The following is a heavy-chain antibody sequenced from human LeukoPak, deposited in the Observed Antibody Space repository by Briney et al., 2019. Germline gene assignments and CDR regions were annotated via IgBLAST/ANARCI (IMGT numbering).Heavy chain of an antibody. CDR2: INHSGST. V-gene: IGHV4-34*01. CDR3: ARGHCGSTSCHTYYGMDV. Sequence: SETLSLTCAVYGGSFSGDYWSWIRQPPGKGLEWIGEINHSGSTNYNPSLKSRVTISVDTSKNQFSLKLSSVTAADTAVYYCARGHCGSTSCHTYYGMDVWGQGTTVTVSS. D-gene: IGHD2-2*02. J-gene: IGHJ6*02. CDR1: GGSFSGDY.